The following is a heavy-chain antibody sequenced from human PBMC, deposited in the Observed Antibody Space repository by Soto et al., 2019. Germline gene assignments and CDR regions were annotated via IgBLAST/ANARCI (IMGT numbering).Heavy chain of an antibody. J-gene: IGHJ4*02. D-gene: IGHD3-10*01. CDR2: INHSGST. V-gene: IGHV4-34*01. CDR3: ARAPGVY. Sequence: QVQLQQWGAGLLKPSETLSLTCAVYGGSFSGYYWSWIRQPPGKGLEWIGEINHSGSTNYNPSLKRGVTIAVHTSKNQFSLKLSSVTAADPAVYYCARAPGVYWGQGTLVTVSS. CDR1: GGSFSGYY.